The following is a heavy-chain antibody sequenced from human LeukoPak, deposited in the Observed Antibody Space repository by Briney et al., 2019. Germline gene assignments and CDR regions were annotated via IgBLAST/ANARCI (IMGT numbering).Heavy chain of an antibody. V-gene: IGHV4-39*01. D-gene: IGHD3-3*01. CDR3: ARRNDYDFWSGNQYYFDY. Sequence: SETLSLTCSVSGGFISSRSHYWGWIRQSPGKGLEWIGTIYYSGTTFYNPSLQSRVSISVDTSRNQFSLRLNSVTAADTAVYYCARRNDYDFWSGNQYYFDYWGQGTLVTVSS. CDR1: GGFISSRSHY. J-gene: IGHJ4*02. CDR2: IYYSGTT.